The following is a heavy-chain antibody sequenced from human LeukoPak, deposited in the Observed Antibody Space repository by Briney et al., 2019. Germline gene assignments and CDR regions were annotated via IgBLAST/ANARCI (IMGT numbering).Heavy chain of an antibody. CDR2: ISYDGSNK. CDR1: GFTFSSYA. Sequence: PGGSLRLSCAASGFTFSSYAMHWVRQAPGKGLEWVAVISYDGSNKYYADSVKGRFTISRDNSKNTLYLQMNSLRAEDTAVYYCARGRKRAYSSRYPDYFDYWGQGTLVTVSS. J-gene: IGHJ4*02. CDR3: ARGRKRAYSSRYPDYFDY. D-gene: IGHD6-6*01. V-gene: IGHV3-30-3*01.